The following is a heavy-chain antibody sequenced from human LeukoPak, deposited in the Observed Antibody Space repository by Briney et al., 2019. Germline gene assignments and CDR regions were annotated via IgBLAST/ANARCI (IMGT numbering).Heavy chain of an antibody. CDR2: IYHSGST. CDR1: GGSISSGGYY. Sequence: KPSETLSLTCTVSGGSISSGGYYWSWIRQPPGKGLEWIGYIYHSGSTYYNPSLKSRVTISVDRSKNQFSLKLSSVTAADTAVYYCARVQTEYYDFSGWFDPWGQGTLVTVSS. V-gene: IGHV4-30-2*01. J-gene: IGHJ5*02. CDR3: ARVQTEYYDFSGWFDP. D-gene: IGHD3-3*01.